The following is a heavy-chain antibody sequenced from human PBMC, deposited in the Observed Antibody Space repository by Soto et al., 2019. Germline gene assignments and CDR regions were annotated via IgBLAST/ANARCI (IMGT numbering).Heavy chain of an antibody. CDR3: ARGGGSGSYQGYYYMDV. CDR1: GYTFAGYY. CDR2: INPNSGGT. V-gene: IGHV1-2*04. J-gene: IGHJ6*03. Sequence: ASVKVSCKGSGYTFAGYYMHWVRQAPGQGLEWMGWINPNSGGTNYAQKFQGWVTMTRDTSISTAYMELSRLRAEDTALYHCARGGGSGSYQGYYYMDVWGKGTTVTVSS. D-gene: IGHD3-10*01.